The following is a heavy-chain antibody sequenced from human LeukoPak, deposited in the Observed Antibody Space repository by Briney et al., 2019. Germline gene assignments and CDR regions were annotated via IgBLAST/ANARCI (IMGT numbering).Heavy chain of an antibody. Sequence: SETLSLTCTVSGGSISSGSYYWSWIWQPAGKGLEWIGRIYTSGSTNYNPSLKSRVTISVDTSKNQFSLKLSSVTAADTAVYYCAREYYYGSGSFYFDYWGQGTLVTVSS. V-gene: IGHV4-61*02. CDR1: GGSISSGSYY. CDR3: AREYYYGSGSFYFDY. CDR2: IYTSGST. D-gene: IGHD3-10*01. J-gene: IGHJ4*02.